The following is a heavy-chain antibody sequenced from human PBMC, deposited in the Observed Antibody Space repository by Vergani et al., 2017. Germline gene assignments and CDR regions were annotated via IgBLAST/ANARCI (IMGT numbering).Heavy chain of an antibody. CDR1: GYTFTSYG. Sequence: QVQLVQSGAEVKKPGASVKVSCKASGYTFTSYGISWVRQAPGQGLEWMGWISAYNGNTNYAQKLQGRVTMTTDKSTSTAYMELGSLRSEDTAVYYCAREDTRVQYDYYGMDVWSQGTTVTVSS. J-gene: IGHJ6*02. V-gene: IGHV1-18*01. CDR3: AREDTRVQYDYYGMDV. D-gene: IGHD3-10*01. CDR2: ISAYNGNT.